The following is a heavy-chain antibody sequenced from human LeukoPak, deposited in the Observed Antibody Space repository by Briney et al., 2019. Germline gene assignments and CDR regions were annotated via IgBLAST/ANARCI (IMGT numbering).Heavy chain of an antibody. Sequence: GGSLRLSCAASGFTFSNYNMNWVRQAPGTGLEWVSSITGSSSYIYYADSVKGRFTISRDNAKSSLYLHMNSLRPEDTAVYYCARDDYGDYSPDAFDFWGQGTMVTVSS. CDR2: ITGSSSYI. V-gene: IGHV3-21*01. J-gene: IGHJ3*01. CDR1: GFTFSNYN. D-gene: IGHD4-17*01. CDR3: ARDDYGDYSPDAFDF.